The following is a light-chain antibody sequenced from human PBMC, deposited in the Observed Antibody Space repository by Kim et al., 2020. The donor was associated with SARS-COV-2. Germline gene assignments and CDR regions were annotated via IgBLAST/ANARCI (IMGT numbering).Light chain of an antibody. Sequence: SASVGDRVTITCRASQSISSYLNWYQQKPGKAPKLLIYAASTLQSGVPSRFSGSGSGTDFTLTISSLQPEDFATYYCHQSYTLPYTFGQGTKLEI. V-gene: IGKV1-39*01. CDR2: AAS. J-gene: IGKJ2*01. CDR1: QSISSY. CDR3: HQSYTLPYT.